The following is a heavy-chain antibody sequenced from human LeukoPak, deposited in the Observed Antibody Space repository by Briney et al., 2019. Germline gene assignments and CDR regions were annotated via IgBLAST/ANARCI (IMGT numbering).Heavy chain of an antibody. CDR2: ISYDGSNK. J-gene: IGHJ4*02. D-gene: IGHD6-19*01. CDR1: GFTFSSYG. CDR3: ARDPNHSSGWYGDY. V-gene: IGHV3-30*03. Sequence: GRSLRLSCAASGFTFSSYGMHWVRQAPGKGLEWVAVISYDGSNKYYADSVKGRFTISRDNSKNTLYLQMNSLRAEDTAVYYCARDPNHSSGWYGDYWGQGTLVTVSS.